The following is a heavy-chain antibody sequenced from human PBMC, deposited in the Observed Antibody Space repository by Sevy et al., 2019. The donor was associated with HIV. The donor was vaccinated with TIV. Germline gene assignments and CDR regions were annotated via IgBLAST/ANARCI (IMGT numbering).Heavy chain of an antibody. Sequence: GGSLRLSCAASGFTFGTYTMNWVRQAPGKGLEWLSSIGRTGSDMYYGDSLRGRFTISRDNARDSVFLQMNSLGVEDTGVYYCVGGNDREYWGRGTLVTVSS. J-gene: IGHJ4*02. CDR2: IGRTGSDM. D-gene: IGHD3-22*01. CDR3: VGGNDREY. CDR1: GFTFGTYT. V-gene: IGHV3-21*01.